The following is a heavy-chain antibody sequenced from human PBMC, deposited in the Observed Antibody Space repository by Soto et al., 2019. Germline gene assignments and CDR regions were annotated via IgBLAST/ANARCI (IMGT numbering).Heavy chain of an antibody. V-gene: IGHV3-73*01. CDR2: IRAKSNKYAT. Sequence: RRLSCAASGFRFSGSAIHWVRQASGKGLEWVGRIRAKSNKYATLYAESLKGRFTISRDDSQSTAYLEMNSLKTEDTAVYYCNSGSYYSSIWGQGTLVTVSS. D-gene: IGHD1-26*01. J-gene: IGHJ4*02. CDR3: NSGSYYSSI. CDR1: GFRFSGSA.